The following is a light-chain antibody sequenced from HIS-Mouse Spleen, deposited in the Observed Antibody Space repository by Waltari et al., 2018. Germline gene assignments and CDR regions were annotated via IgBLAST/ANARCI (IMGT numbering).Light chain of an antibody. CDR2: EDS. CDR1: ALPKKY. CDR3: YSTDSSGNHRI. Sequence: SYELTQPPSVSVSPGQTARITCSGDALPKKYAYWYQQKSGQAPVLVIYEDSKRPSGIPERFSGSSSGTMANLTISGAQVEDEADYYCYSTDSSGNHRIFGTGTKVTVL. V-gene: IGLV3-10*01. J-gene: IGLJ1*01.